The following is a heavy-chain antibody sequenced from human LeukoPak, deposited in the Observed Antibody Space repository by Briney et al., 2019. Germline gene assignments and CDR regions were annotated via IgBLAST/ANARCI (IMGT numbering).Heavy chain of an antibody. V-gene: IGHV3-30*18. Sequence: GGSLRLSCVASGFTFSSYGMHWVRQAPGKGLEWVAVISYDGSNKYYADSVKGRFTISRDNSKNTLYLQMNSLRAEDTAVYYCAKDMSDTATNGYWGQGTLVTVSS. CDR3: AKDMSDTATNGY. CDR1: GFTFSSYG. D-gene: IGHD5-18*01. J-gene: IGHJ4*02. CDR2: ISYDGSNK.